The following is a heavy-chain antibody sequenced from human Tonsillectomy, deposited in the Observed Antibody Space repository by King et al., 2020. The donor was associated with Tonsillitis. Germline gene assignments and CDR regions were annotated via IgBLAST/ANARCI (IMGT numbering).Heavy chain of an antibody. D-gene: IGHD3-22*01. V-gene: IGHV1-18*04. CDR2: ISVYYGNT. J-gene: IGHJ4*02. CDR3: ARNYFDSTGFFYSIFDF. Sequence: VQLVESAAEVKKPGASVKVSCKASGYIFTSNSISWVRQAPGQGLEWMGWISVYYGNTSYAQKLQGRVTMTTDTSTSTAYMERRSLRSDDTAVYYCARNYFDSTGFFYSIFDFWGQGTLVTVSA. CDR1: GYIFTSNS.